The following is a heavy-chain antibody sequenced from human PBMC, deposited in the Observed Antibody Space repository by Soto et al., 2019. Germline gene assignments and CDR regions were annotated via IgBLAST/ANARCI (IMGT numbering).Heavy chain of an antibody. CDR1: GYTFTSYG. CDR2: NSAYNGNT. V-gene: IGHV1-18*01. Sequence: QVQLVQSGAEVKKPGASVKVSCKASGYTFTSYGISWVRQAPGQGLEWMGWNSAYNGNTNYAQKLQGRVTMTTDTXPSTAYMELRSLRSDDTAVYYCARQQWLYYYYGMDVWGQGTTVTVSS. J-gene: IGHJ6*02. CDR3: ARQQWLYYYYGMDV. D-gene: IGHD6-19*01.